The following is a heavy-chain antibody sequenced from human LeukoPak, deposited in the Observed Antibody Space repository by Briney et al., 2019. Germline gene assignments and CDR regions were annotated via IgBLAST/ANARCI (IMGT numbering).Heavy chain of an antibody. CDR3: ARDGNFYYGPGSYCDY. CDR1: GFTLSRYA. Sequence: PGRSPRLSCVASGFTLSRYAMHWVRLAPGKGLEWVAVISYDGSNKYYADSVKGRFTISRDNSKNTLYLQMNSLRAEDTALYYCARDGNFYYGPGSYCDYWGQGTLVTVSS. J-gene: IGHJ4*02. CDR2: ISYDGSNK. D-gene: IGHD3-10*01. V-gene: IGHV3-30-3*01.